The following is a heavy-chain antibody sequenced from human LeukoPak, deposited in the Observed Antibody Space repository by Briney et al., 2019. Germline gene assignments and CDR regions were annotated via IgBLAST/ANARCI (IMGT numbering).Heavy chain of an antibody. V-gene: IGHV3-30-3*01. CDR3: EFHGWSPAEYFQH. CDR2: ISYDGSNK. CDR1: GFTFSSYA. J-gene: IGHJ1*01. D-gene: IGHD6-19*01. Sequence: GGSLRLSCAASGFTFSSYAMHWVRQAPGKGLEWVAVISYDGSNKYYADSVKGRFTISRDNSKNTLYLQMNSLRAEDTAVYYCEFHGWSPAEYFQHWGQGTLVTVSS.